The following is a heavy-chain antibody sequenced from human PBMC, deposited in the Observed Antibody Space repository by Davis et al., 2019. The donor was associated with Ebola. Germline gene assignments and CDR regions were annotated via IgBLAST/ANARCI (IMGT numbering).Heavy chain of an antibody. CDR1: GGSISSSSYY. CDR3: AGYGDYFLG. CDR2: IYYSGST. V-gene: IGHV4-39*07. D-gene: IGHD4-17*01. Sequence: SETLSLTCTVSGGSISSSSYYWGWIRQPPGKGLEWIGSIYYSGSTYYNPSLKSRVTISLDRSKNQFSLKLSSVTAADTAVYYCAGYGDYFLGWGQGTLVTVSS. J-gene: IGHJ4*02.